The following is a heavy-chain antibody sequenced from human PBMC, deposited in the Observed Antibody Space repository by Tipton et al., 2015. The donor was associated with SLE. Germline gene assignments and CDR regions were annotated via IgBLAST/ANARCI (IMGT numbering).Heavy chain of an antibody. CDR2: VYDTGST. CDR3: ARHASRRSGSFNEIDY. V-gene: IGHV4-59*01. CDR1: GGSISNYY. D-gene: IGHD3-10*01. Sequence: TLSLTCTVSGGSISNYYWSWIRQPPGKGLEWIGYVYDTGSTSYNPSLRSRVTISVDTSKNQFSLKLSSVTAADTAVYYCARHASRRSGSFNEIDYWGQGTLVTVSS. J-gene: IGHJ4*02.